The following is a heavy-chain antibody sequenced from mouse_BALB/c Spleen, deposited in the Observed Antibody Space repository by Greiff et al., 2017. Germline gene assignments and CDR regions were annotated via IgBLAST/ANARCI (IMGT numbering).Heavy chain of an antibody. J-gene: IGHJ2*01. D-gene: IGHD2-10*01. CDR3: ATAYYGTHFDY. CDR2: IYPYNGGT. V-gene: IGHV1S29*02. Sequence: VQLKESGPELVKPGASVKISCKASGYTFTDYNMHWVKQSHGKSLEWIGYIYPYNGGTGYNQKFKSKATLTVDNSSSTAYMELRSLTSEDSAVYYCATAYYGTHFDYWGQGTTLTVSS. CDR1: GYTFTDYN.